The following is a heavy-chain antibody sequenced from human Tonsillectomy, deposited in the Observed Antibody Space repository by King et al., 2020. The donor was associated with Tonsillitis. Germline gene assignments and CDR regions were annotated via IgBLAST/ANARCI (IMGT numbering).Heavy chain of an antibody. J-gene: IGHJ4*02. CDR2: IDWDDDK. CDR1: GFSLSTSGMC. D-gene: IGHD3-3*01. Sequence: TLKESGPALVKPTQTLTLTCTFSGFSLSTSGMCVGWIRQPPGKALEWLARIDWDDDKYYSTSLKTRLTISKDTSKNQVVLTMTNMDPVDTATYYCARTHAFGVFNDYWGQGTLVTVSS. V-gene: IGHV2-70*11. CDR3: ARTHAFGVFNDY.